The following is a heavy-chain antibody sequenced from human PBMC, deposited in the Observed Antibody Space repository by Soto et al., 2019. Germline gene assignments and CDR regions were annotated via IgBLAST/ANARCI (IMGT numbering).Heavy chain of an antibody. J-gene: IGHJ6*02. CDR1: GFTFSSYS. V-gene: IGHV3-21*01. CDR3: ARDGPLRYSCPFYYYYGMDV. D-gene: IGHD3-9*01. Sequence: GGSLRLSCAASGFTFSSYSMNWVRQAPGKGLEWVSSISSSSSYIYYADSVKGRFTISRDNAKNSLYLQMNSLRAEDTAVYYCARDGPLRYSCPFYYYYGMDVWGQGTTVTVSS. CDR2: ISSSSSYI.